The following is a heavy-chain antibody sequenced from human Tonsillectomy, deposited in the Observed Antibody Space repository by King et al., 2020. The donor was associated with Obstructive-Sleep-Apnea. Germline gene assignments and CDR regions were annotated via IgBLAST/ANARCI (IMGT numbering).Heavy chain of an antibody. V-gene: IGHV3-23*04. CDR1: GFTFSSYA. CDR2: ITSGGGRT. D-gene: IGHD1-26*01. J-gene: IGHJ4*02. Sequence: VQLVESGGGLVQPGGSLRLSCAVSGFTFSSYAMSWVRQAPGKGLEWVSGITSGGGRTYYADSVKGRFTISRDNSKNALYLQMNSLRAEDTAVYYCATDVSIVIIHTGAFDYWGQGTLVTVSS. CDR3: ATDVSIVIIHTGAFDY.